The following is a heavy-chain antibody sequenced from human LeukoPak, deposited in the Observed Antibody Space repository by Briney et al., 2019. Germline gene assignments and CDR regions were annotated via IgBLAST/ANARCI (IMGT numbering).Heavy chain of an antibody. D-gene: IGHD5-18*01. CDR1: GFTFSSYW. CDR2: IKQDGSEK. J-gene: IGHJ4*02. Sequence: GGSLRLSCAASGFTFSSYWMNWVRQATGKGLEWVANIKQDGSEKYYVDSVKGRFTISRDNAKNSLYLQMNSLRAEDTAVYYCARAGGYSFRDFFDYWGQGTLVTVSS. CDR3: ARAGGYSFRDFFDY. V-gene: IGHV3-7*01.